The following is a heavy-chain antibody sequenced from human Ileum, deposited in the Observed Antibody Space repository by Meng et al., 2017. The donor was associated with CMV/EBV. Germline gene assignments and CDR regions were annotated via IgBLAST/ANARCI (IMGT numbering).Heavy chain of an antibody. J-gene: IGHJ4*02. Sequence: GGSLRLSCAASGFSFISYGMHWVRQTPDKGLEWVAFIRYDGSDKYYADSVKGRFTISRDNSKNTLYLQMNSLRAEDTAVYYCAKRTVVVPAALGPREYYFDSWGQGKRVNGAS. CDR1: GFSFISYG. CDR3: AKRTVVVPAALGPREYYFDS. CDR2: IRYDGSDK. D-gene: IGHD2-2*01. V-gene: IGHV3-30*02.